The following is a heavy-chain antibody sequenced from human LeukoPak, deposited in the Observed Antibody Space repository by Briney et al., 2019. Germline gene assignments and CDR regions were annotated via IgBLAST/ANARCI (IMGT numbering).Heavy chain of an antibody. CDR3: ARVAYGENFDY. V-gene: IGHV4-30-4*01. Sequence: SETLSLTCTVSGGSISSGDYYWSWIRQPPGKGLEWIGYIYYSGSTYYNPSPKSRVTISVDTSKNQFSLKLSSVTAADTAVYYCARVAYGENFDYWGQGTLVTVSS. CDR1: GGSISSGDYY. CDR2: IYYSGST. D-gene: IGHD4-17*01. J-gene: IGHJ4*02.